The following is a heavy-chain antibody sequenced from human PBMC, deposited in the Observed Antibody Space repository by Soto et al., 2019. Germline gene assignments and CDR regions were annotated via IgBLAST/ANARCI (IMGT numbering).Heavy chain of an antibody. CDR1: GFTFSSYA. D-gene: IGHD3-16*02. CDR3: ARGWELSPSFDY. J-gene: IGHJ4*02. V-gene: IGHV3-23*01. CDR2: ISGSGGST. Sequence: GGSLRLSCAASGFTFSSYAMSWVRQAPGKGLEWVSAISGSGGSTYYADSVKGRFTISRDNSKNTLYLQMNSLKAEDTAVYYCARGWELSPSFDYWGQGTLVTVSS.